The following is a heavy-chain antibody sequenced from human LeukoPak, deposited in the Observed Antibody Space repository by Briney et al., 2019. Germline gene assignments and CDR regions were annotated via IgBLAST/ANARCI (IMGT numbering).Heavy chain of an antibody. Sequence: PGGSLRLSCAASGFNFSSYGMHWVRQAPGKGLEWVAFIRYDGNNKYYADSVKGRFTISRDNSKNTLYVQMNSLRAKDTAVYYCAKDRGWELKLFDYWGQGTLVTVSS. J-gene: IGHJ4*02. D-gene: IGHD1-26*01. CDR3: AKDRGWELKLFDY. V-gene: IGHV3-30*02. CDR1: GFNFSSYG. CDR2: IRYDGNNK.